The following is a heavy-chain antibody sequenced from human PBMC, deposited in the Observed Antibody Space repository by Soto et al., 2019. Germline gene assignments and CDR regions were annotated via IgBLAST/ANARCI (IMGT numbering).Heavy chain of an antibody. CDR3: AKDSTYEGGYYYMDV. D-gene: IGHD5-12*01. Sequence: EVQLVESGGGLVQPGRSLRLSCAASGFTFDDYAMHWVRQAPGKGLEWVSGISWNSGSIGYADSVKGRFTISRDNAKNSLYLQMNSLRAEDTALYYCAKDSTYEGGYYYMDVWGKGTTVTVSS. CDR2: ISWNSGSI. J-gene: IGHJ6*03. V-gene: IGHV3-9*01. CDR1: GFTFDDYA.